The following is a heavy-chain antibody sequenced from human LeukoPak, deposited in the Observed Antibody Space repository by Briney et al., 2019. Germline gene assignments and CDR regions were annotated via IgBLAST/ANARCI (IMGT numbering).Heavy chain of an antibody. CDR2: ASYDGTDK. V-gene: IGHV3-30*18. CDR1: GFTFSNFG. CDR3: AKLSVSVIAVATKGAAFDV. J-gene: IGHJ3*01. Sequence: GTSLRLSCAASGFTFSNFGMHWVRQAPGRGLEWVAVASYDGTDKYYGDSVKGRFTISRDNSKNTLYLQMNSLTTEDTAVYYCAKLSVSVIAVATKGAAFDVWGQGTMVIVSS. D-gene: IGHD6-19*01.